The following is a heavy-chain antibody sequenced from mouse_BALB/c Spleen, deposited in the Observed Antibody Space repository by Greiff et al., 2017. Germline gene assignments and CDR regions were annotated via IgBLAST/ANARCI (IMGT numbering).Heavy chain of an antibody. CDR1: GYTFTDYN. CDR2: INPNNGGT. V-gene: IGHV1-18*01. CDR3: AREEVWGNYFDY. D-gene: IGHD2-10*02. Sequence: VQLKQPGPELVKPGASVKIPCKASGYTFTDYNMDWVKQSHGKSLEWIGDINPNNGGTIYNQKFKGKATLTVDKSSSTAYMELRSLTSEDTAVYYCAREEVWGNYFDYWGQGTTLTVSS. J-gene: IGHJ2*01.